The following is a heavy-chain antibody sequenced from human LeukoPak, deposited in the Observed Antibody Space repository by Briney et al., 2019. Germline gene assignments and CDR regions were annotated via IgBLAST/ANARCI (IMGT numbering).Heavy chain of an antibody. CDR1: GGTFSSYA. V-gene: IGHV1-69*04. D-gene: IGHD6-13*01. CDR2: IIPILGIA. Sequence: SVKVSCKASGGTFSSYAISWVRQAPGQGLEWMGRIIPILGIANYAQKFQGRVTITADKSTSTAYMELSSLGSEDTAVYYCARDLSPGSSSWYDYWGQGTLVTVSS. CDR3: ARDLSPGSSSWYDY. J-gene: IGHJ4*02.